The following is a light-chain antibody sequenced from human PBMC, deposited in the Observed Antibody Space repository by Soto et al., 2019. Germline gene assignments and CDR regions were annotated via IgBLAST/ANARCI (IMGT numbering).Light chain of an antibody. CDR1: SSDVGGYDY. CDR3: NSYSINEAYL. CDR2: EVN. V-gene: IGLV2-14*01. Sequence: QSVLTQPAAVSGSPGQSITISCTGTSSDVGGYDYVSWYQLHPGKAPKLMVFEVNNRPSGVSYRFSGSKSGNTASLTISGLPAEGEADYFCNSYSINEAYLLATGTKVTVL. J-gene: IGLJ1*01.